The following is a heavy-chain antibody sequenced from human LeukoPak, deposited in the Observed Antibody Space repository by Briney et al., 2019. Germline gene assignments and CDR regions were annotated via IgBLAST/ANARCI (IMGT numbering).Heavy chain of an antibody. CDR2: IYYSGST. V-gene: IGHV4-59*12. CDR3: ARWTRDYDSSGLDY. D-gene: IGHD3-22*01. Sequence: SETLSLTCTVSGGSISSYYWSWIRQPPGKGLEWIGYIYYSGSTNYNPSLKSRVTISVDRSKNQFSLKLSSVTAADTAVYYCARWTRDYDSSGLDYWGQGTLVTVSS. J-gene: IGHJ4*02. CDR1: GGSISSYY.